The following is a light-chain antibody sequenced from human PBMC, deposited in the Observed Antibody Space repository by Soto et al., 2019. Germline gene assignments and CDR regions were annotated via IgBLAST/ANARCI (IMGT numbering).Light chain of an antibody. V-gene: IGLV2-14*01. CDR2: EVT. CDR1: GSDIAGYNY. J-gene: IGLJ1*01. Sequence: QSVLTQPASVSGSIGQSITISCTGTGSDIAGYNYISWYQQLPGKAPKLMIYEVTIRPSGISNHFSGSKSGNTASLTISGLQAEDEADYYCTSFTSTSSLYGFGTGTKVTVL. CDR3: TSFTSTSSLYG.